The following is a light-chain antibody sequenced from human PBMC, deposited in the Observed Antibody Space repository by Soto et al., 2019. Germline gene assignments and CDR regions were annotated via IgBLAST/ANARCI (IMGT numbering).Light chain of an antibody. Sequence: EIVLTQSPATLSLSPGERATLSCRASQSVSSHLGWYQQKPGQAPRLLIYDASNRATGIPGRFSGSGSGTDFTLTISSLEPEDFAVYYCQQRSSWPLTFCGGTKVEIK. CDR2: DAS. J-gene: IGKJ4*01. V-gene: IGKV3-11*01. CDR1: QSVSSH. CDR3: QQRSSWPLT.